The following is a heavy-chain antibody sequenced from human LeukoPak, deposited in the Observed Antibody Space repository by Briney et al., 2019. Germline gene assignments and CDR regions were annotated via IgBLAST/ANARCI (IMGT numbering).Heavy chain of an antibody. V-gene: IGHV4-34*01. CDR1: GGSFSGYY. CDR3: ARGPEQWLVHGRYFDY. CDR2: INHSGST. Sequence: SETLSLTCAVYGGSFSGYYWSWIRQPPGKGLEWIGEINHSGSTNYNPSLKSRVTISVDTSKNQFSLKLSSVTAADTAVYYCARGPEQWLVHGRYFDYWGQGTLVTVSS. D-gene: IGHD6-19*01. J-gene: IGHJ4*02.